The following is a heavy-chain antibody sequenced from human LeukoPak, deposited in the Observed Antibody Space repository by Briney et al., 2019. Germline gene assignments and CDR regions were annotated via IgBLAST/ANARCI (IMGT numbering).Heavy chain of an antibody. CDR1: GGSISSSTYY. J-gene: IGHJ4*02. Sequence: PAETLSLTCTVSGGSISSSTYYWGWIRQPPGKGLEWIGTIYYSGSTSYNPSLKSRVTISVDTSKKQFSLKLSSVTAADTAVYYCARQRFLEWYFDYWGEGTLVTVSS. CDR3: ARQRFLEWYFDY. V-gene: IGHV4-39*01. CDR2: IYYSGST. D-gene: IGHD3-3*01.